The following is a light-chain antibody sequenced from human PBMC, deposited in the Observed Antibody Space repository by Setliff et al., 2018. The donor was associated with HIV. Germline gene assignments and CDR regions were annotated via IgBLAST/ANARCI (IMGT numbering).Light chain of an antibody. Sequence: DVVLTQSPLSLPVTLGQPATISCRSSQGLLSYDGNTYLNWFHQRPGQPPRRLIYKVSNRDSGVPDRFSGSGSGTEFTLTISRVESDDVGIYYCMQGTRWPLTFGGGTKVDNK. J-gene: IGKJ4*01. CDR3: MQGTRWPLT. V-gene: IGKV2-30*01. CDR1: QGLLSYDGNTY. CDR2: KVS.